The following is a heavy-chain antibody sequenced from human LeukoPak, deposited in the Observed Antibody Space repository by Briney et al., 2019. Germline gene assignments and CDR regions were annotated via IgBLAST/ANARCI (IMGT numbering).Heavy chain of an antibody. Sequence: GESLKISCKGSGYSFTSYCIGWVRQMPGKGLEWMGIIYPGDSDTRYSPSFQGQVTISADKSISTAYLQWSSLKASDTAMYYCARHRQYNWNYVAFDIWGQGTMVTVSS. D-gene: IGHD1-7*01. CDR1: GYSFTSYC. CDR2: IYPGDSDT. CDR3: ARHRQYNWNYVAFDI. V-gene: IGHV5-51*01. J-gene: IGHJ3*02.